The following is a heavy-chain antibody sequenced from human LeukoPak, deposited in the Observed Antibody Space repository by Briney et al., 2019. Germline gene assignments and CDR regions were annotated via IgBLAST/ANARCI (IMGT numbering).Heavy chain of an antibody. Sequence: GVLRLSCAASGFTFSDYYMSWIRQAPGKGLEWVSYISSSGSTIYYADSVKGRFTISRDNAKNSLYLQMNSLRAEDTAVYYCRLYSGYDFQHHFDYWGQGTLVTVSS. D-gene: IGHD5-12*01. CDR2: ISSSGSTI. CDR1: GFTFSDYY. CDR3: RLYSGYDFQHHFDY. J-gene: IGHJ4*02. V-gene: IGHV3-11*01.